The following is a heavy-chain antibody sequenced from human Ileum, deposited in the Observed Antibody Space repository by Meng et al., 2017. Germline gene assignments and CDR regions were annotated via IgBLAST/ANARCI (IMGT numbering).Heavy chain of an antibody. J-gene: IGHJ4*02. D-gene: IGHD2-8*01. Sequence: QVQPQGSGPGLLKPSETLSLTCAVYGGSFSGYYWSWIRQPPGKGLEWIGEINHSGSTNYNPSLKSRVTISVDTSKNQFSLKLSSVTAADTAVYYCARVSSMIMVYGGSYFDYWGQGTLVTVSS. CDR1: GGSFSGYY. CDR2: INHSGST. CDR3: ARVSSMIMVYGGSYFDY. V-gene: IGHV4-34*01.